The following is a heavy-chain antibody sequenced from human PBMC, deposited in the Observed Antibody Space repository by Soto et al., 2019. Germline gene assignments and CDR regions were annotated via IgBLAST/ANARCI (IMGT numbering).Heavy chain of an antibody. D-gene: IGHD6-19*01. V-gene: IGHV4-34*01. J-gene: IGHJ6*02. Sequence: SDTLSLTCAVYGRFFSGYYWGWIRQPPGKALEWIGEINHSGSTNYNPSLKSRVTISVDTSKNQFSLKLSSVTAADTAVYYCARGGGGAVACTLDYYYYCMDVWGQGTTVTVSS. CDR2: INHSGST. CDR3: ARGGGGAVACTLDYYYYCMDV. CDR1: GRFFSGYY.